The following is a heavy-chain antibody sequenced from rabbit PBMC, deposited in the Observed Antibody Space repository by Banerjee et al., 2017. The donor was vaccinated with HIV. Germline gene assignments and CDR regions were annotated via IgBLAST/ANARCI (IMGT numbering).Heavy chain of an antibody. CDR3: WRDLSGGSKL. V-gene: IGHV1S40*01. D-gene: IGHD4-2*01. CDR2: IYTGSGRT. Sequence: RQAPGKGLEWIANIYTGSGRTSYASWVNGRFTISKTSSTTVTLQMTSLTAADTATYFCWRDLSGGSKLWGP. J-gene: IGHJ4*01.